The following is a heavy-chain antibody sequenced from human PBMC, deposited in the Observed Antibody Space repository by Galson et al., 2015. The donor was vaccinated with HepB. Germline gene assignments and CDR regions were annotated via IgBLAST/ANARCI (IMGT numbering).Heavy chain of an antibody. CDR3: ARGYSSGWRFDY. D-gene: IGHD6-19*01. V-gene: IGHV1-3*01. CDR2: INAGNGNT. Sequence: SVKVSCKASGYTFTSYAMHWVRQAPGQRLEWMGWINAGNGNTKYSQKFQGRVTITRDTSASTAYMELSSLRSEDTAVYYCARGYSSGWRFDYWGQGTLVTVSS. J-gene: IGHJ4*02. CDR1: GYTFTSYA.